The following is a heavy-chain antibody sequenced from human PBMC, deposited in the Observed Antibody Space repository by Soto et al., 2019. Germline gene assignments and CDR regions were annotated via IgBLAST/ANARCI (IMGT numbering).Heavy chain of an antibody. Sequence: SETLSVTCSVSGGSIVDYYWSWIRQPPGKGLEWIGFIYYTGNTRYNPSLGSRVTISLDTSKNQFSLKLTSATAADTAFYYCARDVNRWELRGFFDPWGRGALVTV. CDR1: GGSIVDYY. CDR3: ARDVNRWELRGFFDP. J-gene: IGHJ5*02. CDR2: IYYTGNT. V-gene: IGHV4-59*01. D-gene: IGHD1-7*01.